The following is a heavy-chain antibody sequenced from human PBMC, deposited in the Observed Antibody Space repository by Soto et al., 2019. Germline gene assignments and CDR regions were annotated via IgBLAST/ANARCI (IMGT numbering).Heavy chain of an antibody. V-gene: IGHV4-59*08. Sequence: QVQLQESGPGLVRPSETLSLTCTVSSDSISSYYWIWIRQSPGKGLEWIGYTDYSGNTNYNPSLKSRVTISGDTSKNQFSLRLSSVTAADTAVNYCARAVGDPLYYLDYWGQGTLVTVSS. CDR3: ARAVGDPLYYLDY. CDR1: SDSISSYY. CDR2: TDYSGNT. D-gene: IGHD6-19*01. J-gene: IGHJ4*02.